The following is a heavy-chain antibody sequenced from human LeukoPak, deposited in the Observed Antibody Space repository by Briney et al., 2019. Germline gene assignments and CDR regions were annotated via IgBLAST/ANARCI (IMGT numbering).Heavy chain of an antibody. J-gene: IGHJ4*02. CDR1: GFTFSSYA. D-gene: IGHD6-13*01. CDR2: ISGSGGST. V-gene: IGHV3-23*01. CDR3: AKDTERFIAAAGTGFGGFDY. Sequence: GGSLRLSCAASGFTFSSYAMSWVRQAPGKGLEWVSAISGSGGSTYYADSVKGRFTISRDNSKNTLYLQMNSLRAEDTAVYYCAKDTERFIAAAGTGFGGFDYWGQGTLVTVSS.